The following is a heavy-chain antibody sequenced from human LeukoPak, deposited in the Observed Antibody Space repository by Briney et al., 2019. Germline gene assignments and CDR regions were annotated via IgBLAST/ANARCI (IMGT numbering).Heavy chain of an antibody. Sequence: PGGSLRLSRAASGFTFDDYGMSWVRQAPGKGLEWVSGINWNGGSTGYADSVKGRFTISRDNAKNSLYLQMNSLRAEDTALYYCAREQTYYYGSGSYPNWFDPWGQGTLVTVSS. V-gene: IGHV3-20*04. CDR3: AREQTYYYGSGSYPNWFDP. CDR1: GFTFDDYG. CDR2: INWNGGST. J-gene: IGHJ5*02. D-gene: IGHD3-10*01.